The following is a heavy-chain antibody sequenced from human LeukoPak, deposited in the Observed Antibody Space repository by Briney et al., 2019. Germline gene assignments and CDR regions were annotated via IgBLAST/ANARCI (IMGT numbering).Heavy chain of an antibody. CDR2: IYYIGST. Sequence: SETLSLTCTVSGGSINNYYWSWIRQTPGKGLEWIGYIYYIGSTNFNPSLKSRVTMSIDRSKNQFSLSLTSVTAADTAVYYCARQRDYYDSSGYFSFVDYWGQGTLVTVSS. D-gene: IGHD3-22*01. CDR3: ARQRDYYDSSGYFSFVDY. CDR1: GGSINNYY. J-gene: IGHJ4*02. V-gene: IGHV4-59*08.